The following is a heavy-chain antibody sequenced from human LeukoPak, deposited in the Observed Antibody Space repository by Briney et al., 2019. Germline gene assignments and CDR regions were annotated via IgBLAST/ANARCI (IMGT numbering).Heavy chain of an antibody. J-gene: IGHJ2*01. CDR3: AKGSVGRDDSSGYWSPNTVHWYFDL. CDR1: GFTFSSYA. CDR2: ISYDGSNK. V-gene: IGHV3-30-3*01. D-gene: IGHD3-22*01. Sequence: GGSLRLSCAASGFTFSSYAMHWVRQAPGKGLEWVAVISYDGSNKYYADSVKGRFTISRDNSKNTLYLQMNSLRAEDTAVYYCAKGSVGRDDSSGYWSPNTVHWYFDLWGRGTLATVSS.